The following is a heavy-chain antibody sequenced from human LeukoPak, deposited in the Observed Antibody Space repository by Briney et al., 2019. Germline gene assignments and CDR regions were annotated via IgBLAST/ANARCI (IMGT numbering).Heavy chain of an antibody. CDR3: AREGWELSGAPFDY. CDR2: IYYSGST. Sequence: SETLSLTCTVSGGSISSYYWSWIRQPPGKGLEWIGYIYYSGSTNYNPSLKSRVTISVDTSKNQFSLKLSSVTAADTAVYYCAREGWELSGAPFDYWGQGTLVTVSS. CDR1: GGSISSYY. V-gene: IGHV4-59*01. D-gene: IGHD1-26*01. J-gene: IGHJ4*02.